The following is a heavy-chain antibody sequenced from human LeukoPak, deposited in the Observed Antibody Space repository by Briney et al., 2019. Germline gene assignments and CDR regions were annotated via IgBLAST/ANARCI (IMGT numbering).Heavy chain of an antibody. CDR3: ARESSRASGYFDY. J-gene: IGHJ4*02. Sequence: GASVKVSCKASGYTFTSYDINWVRQAPGQGLEWMGIINPSGGSTSYAQKFQGRVTMTRDTSTSTVYMELSSLRSEDTAVYYCARESSRASGYFDYWGQGTLVTVSS. V-gene: IGHV1-46*01. CDR2: INPSGGST. CDR1: GYTFTSYD. D-gene: IGHD3-10*01.